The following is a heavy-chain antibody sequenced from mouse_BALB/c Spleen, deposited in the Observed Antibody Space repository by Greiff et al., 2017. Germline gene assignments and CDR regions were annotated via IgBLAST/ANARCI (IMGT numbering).Heavy chain of an antibody. V-gene: IGHV1-31*01. CDR2: INPYNGAT. Sequence: VQLKESGPELVKPGASVKISCKASGYSFTGYYMHWVKQSHVKSLEWIGRINPYNGATSYNQNFKDKASLTVDKSSSTAYMELHSLTSEDSAVYYCARIGYDEGSDYWGQGTTLTVSS. CDR3: ARIGYDEGSDY. CDR1: GYSFTGYY. D-gene: IGHD2-2*01. J-gene: IGHJ2*01.